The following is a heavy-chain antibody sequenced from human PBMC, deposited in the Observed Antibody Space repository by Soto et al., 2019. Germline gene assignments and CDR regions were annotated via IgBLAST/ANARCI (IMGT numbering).Heavy chain of an antibody. CDR3: ARDKITGLFDY. V-gene: IGHV4-34*01. CDR2: INDSVIT. CDR1: CGSFRGYY. Sequence: SETLSLTCAVYCGSFRGYYWTWIRRPPGTGLYWIGEINDSVITNXXPSLKSRXXISVDTSKNQXSLKLTSVTAAYTAVYYCARDKITGLFDYWHQGTLVTVSS. J-gene: IGHJ4*02. D-gene: IGHD2-8*02.